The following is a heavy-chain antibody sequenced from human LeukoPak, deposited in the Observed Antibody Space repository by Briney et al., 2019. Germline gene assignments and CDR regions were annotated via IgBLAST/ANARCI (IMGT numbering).Heavy chain of an antibody. D-gene: IGHD3-22*01. CDR3: ARDREYYDSSGYYRSGAFDI. Sequence: SETLSLTCTVSGGSISSYYWSWIRQPAGKALEWIGRIYASGSTNYNPSLKSRVTMSVDTSKNQFSLKLSSVTAADTAVYYCARDREYYDSSGYYRSGAFDIWGQGTMDTVSS. CDR1: GGSISSYY. V-gene: IGHV4-4*07. CDR2: IYASGST. J-gene: IGHJ3*02.